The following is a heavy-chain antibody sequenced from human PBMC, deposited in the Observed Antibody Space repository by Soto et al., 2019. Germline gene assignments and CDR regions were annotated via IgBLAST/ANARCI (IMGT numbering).Heavy chain of an antibody. J-gene: IGHJ3*02. Sequence: GGSLRLSCAASGFTFSSYWMSWVRQAPGKGLEWVANIKQYGSEKYYVDSVKGRFTISRDNAKNSLYLQMNSLRAEDTAVYYCANESEYSSSPRHLDAFDIWGQGTLVTVSS. CDR3: ANESEYSSSPRHLDAFDI. CDR2: IKQYGSEK. V-gene: IGHV3-7*03. CDR1: GFTFSSYW. D-gene: IGHD6-6*01.